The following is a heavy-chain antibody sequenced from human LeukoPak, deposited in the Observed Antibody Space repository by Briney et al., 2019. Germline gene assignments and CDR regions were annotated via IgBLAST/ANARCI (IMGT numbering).Heavy chain of an antibody. Sequence: ASVKVSCKASGGTFSSYAISWVRQAPGQGLEWMGGIIPIFGTANYAQKFQGRVTITADKSTSTAYMELSSLRSEDTAVYYCARGLYYYDTSGHGHYNMDVWGKGTTVTISS. CDR1: GGTFSSYA. D-gene: IGHD3-22*01. J-gene: IGHJ6*03. CDR2: IIPIFGTA. CDR3: ARGLYYYDTSGHGHYNMDV. V-gene: IGHV1-69*06.